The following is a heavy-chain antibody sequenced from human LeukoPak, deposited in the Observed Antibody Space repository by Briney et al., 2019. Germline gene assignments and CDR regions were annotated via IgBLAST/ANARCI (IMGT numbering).Heavy chain of an antibody. D-gene: IGHD3/OR15-3a*01. CDR2: ISAYNGNT. J-gene: IGHJ4*02. Sequence: ASVKVSCKASGYTFTSYGISWVRQAPGQGLEWMGWISAYNGNTNYAQKLQGRVTMTTDTSTSTAYMELRSLRSNDTAVYYCASRQFSPNYDLGDYWGQGTLVTVSS. CDR1: GYTFTSYG. V-gene: IGHV1-18*01. CDR3: ASRQFSPNYDLGDY.